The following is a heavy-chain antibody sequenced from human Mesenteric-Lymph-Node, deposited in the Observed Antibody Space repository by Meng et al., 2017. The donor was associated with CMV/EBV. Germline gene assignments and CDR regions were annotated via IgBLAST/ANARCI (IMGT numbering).Heavy chain of an antibody. CDR1: GYGLNSYW. D-gene: IGHD6-6*01. Sequence: NVSCKGSGYGLNSYWIGWVRQMPGKGLEWMGIIYPDDSYSRYSPSFQGQVTISADKSISTAYLQWSSLRASDTAMYYCAGEYSGSRGFDNWFDPWGQGTMVTVSS. CDR2: IYPDDSYS. V-gene: IGHV5-51*01. J-gene: IGHJ5*02. CDR3: AGEYSGSRGFDNWFDP.